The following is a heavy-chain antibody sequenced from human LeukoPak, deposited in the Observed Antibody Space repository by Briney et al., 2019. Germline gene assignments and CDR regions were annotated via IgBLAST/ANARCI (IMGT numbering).Heavy chain of an antibody. Sequence: GGSLRLSCAASGFTFSSYSMNWVRQAPGKGLEWVSYISSSSTIYYADSVKGRFTISRDNAKNSLYLQMNSLRAEDTAVYYCARDSFSNYLLPFDYWGQGTLVTVSS. CDR1: GFTFSSYS. V-gene: IGHV3-48*01. D-gene: IGHD4-11*01. CDR2: ISSSSTI. CDR3: ARDSFSNYLLPFDY. J-gene: IGHJ4*02.